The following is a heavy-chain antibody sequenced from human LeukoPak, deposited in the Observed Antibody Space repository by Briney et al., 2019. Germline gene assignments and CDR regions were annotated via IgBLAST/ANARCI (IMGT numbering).Heavy chain of an antibody. D-gene: IGHD5-12*01. Sequence: RASVKVSCKGSGYSLTSYYMHWVRPAPGQGLEWMGIINPRGGSTNYAQKFQGRVTMTRDMSTRTVYMELSSLRFEDTAVYYCANQEWLRFNLNAIDIWGQGTMVTVSS. CDR2: INPRGGST. CDR1: GYSLTSYY. CDR3: ANQEWLRFNLNAIDI. J-gene: IGHJ3*02. V-gene: IGHV1-46*01.